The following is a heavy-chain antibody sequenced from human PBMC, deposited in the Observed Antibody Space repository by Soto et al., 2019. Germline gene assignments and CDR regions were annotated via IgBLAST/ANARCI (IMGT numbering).Heavy chain of an antibody. CDR2: IDPSDSYT. V-gene: IGHV5-10-1*01. D-gene: IGHD3-10*01. CDR1: GYSFTSYW. J-gene: IGHJ4*02. Sequence: GESLKLSCKCSGYSFTSYWISWVRQIPGKGLEWMGRIDPSDSYTNYSPSFQGHVTISADKSISTAYLQWSSLKASDTAMYYCARQGLGDLGGIDYWGQGTLVTVSS. CDR3: ARQGLGDLGGIDY.